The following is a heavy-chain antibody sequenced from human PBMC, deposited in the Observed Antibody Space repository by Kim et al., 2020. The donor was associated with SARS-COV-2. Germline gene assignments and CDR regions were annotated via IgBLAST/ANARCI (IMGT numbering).Heavy chain of an antibody. CDR2: ISDNGGGT. V-gene: IGHV3-23*01. J-gene: IGHJ4*02. D-gene: IGHD1-1*01. CDR1: GFTFSTYA. Sequence: GGSLRLSCAASGFTFSTYAMSWVRQAPGKGLAWVSAISDNGGGTYYADSVKGRFTISRDTSKNTLYLQMSSLRAEDTAVYYCAKLNWDGLDDYWGQGTL. CDR3: AKLNWDGLDDY.